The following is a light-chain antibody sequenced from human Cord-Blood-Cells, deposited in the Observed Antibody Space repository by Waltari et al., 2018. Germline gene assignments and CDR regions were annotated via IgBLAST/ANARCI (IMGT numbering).Light chain of an antibody. CDR2: GAS. Sequence: ELVMTQSPVTLSVSPAERATLPCRARQSVSSNLAWYQQKPGQAPRLLIYGASTRATGIPARFSGSGSGTEFTLTISSLQSEDFAVYYCQQYNNWPPWTFGQGTKVEIK. CDR3: QQYNNWPPWT. V-gene: IGKV3-15*01. J-gene: IGKJ1*01. CDR1: QSVSSN.